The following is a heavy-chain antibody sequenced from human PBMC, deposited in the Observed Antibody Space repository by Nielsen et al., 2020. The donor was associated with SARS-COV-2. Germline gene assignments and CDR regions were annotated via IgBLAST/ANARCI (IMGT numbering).Heavy chain of an antibody. D-gene: IGHD3-22*01. Sequence: SETLSLTCAVYGGSFSGYYWSWIRQPPGKGLEWIGEINHSGSTNYNPSLKSRVTISVDTSKNQFSLKLSSVTAADTAVYYCARQAYYYDSADDYWGQGTLVTVSS. CDR2: INHSGST. CDR3: ARQAYYYDSADDY. CDR1: GGSFSGYY. J-gene: IGHJ4*02. V-gene: IGHV4-34*01.